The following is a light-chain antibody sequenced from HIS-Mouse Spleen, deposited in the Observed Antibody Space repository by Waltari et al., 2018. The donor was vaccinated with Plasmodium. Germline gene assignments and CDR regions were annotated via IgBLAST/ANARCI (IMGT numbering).Light chain of an antibody. V-gene: IGLV2-8*01. J-gene: IGLJ2*01. CDR2: EGS. CDR1: SSAVGGYNY. Sequence: QSALTQPPSASGSPGQSVTISCTGTSSAVGGYNYVSWYQQPPGKAPKLRIYEGSKRPAGVPDRFSGSKSGNTAALTVSGLQAEDEADYYCSSYAGSNNLVFGGGTKLTVL. CDR3: SSYAGSNNLV.